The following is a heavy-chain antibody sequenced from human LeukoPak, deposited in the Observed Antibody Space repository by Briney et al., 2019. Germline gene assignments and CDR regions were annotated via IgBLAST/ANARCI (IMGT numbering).Heavy chain of an antibody. V-gene: IGHV6-1*01. CDR1: GDSVVTNNVA. Sequence: SQTLSLTCAISGDSVVTNNVAWKWIRQSPSRGLEWLGRTYLRSKWYNEYAVSVKSRITINPDTSRNHFSLQLNSVIPEDTAVYYCTRGKYSGFDISGQGTMVAVSS. J-gene: IGHJ3*02. CDR3: TRGKYSGFDI. D-gene: IGHD2-21*01. CDR2: TYLRSKWYN.